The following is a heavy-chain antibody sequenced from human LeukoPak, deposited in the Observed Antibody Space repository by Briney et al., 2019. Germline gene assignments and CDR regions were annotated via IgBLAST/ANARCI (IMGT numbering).Heavy chain of an antibody. Sequence: GGSLRLSCAASGFTFSSYAMSWVRQAPGKGLEWVSAISGSGGSTYYADSVKGRFTISRDNSKNTLYLQMNSLRAEDTAVYYCAKAYCTNGVCSPHFDYWGQGTLVTVSS. D-gene: IGHD2-8*01. CDR1: GFTFSSYA. V-gene: IGHV3-23*01. J-gene: IGHJ4*02. CDR3: AKAYCTNGVCSPHFDY. CDR2: ISGSGGST.